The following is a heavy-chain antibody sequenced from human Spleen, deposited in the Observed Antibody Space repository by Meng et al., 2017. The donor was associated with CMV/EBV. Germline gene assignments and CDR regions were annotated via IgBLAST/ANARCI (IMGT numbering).Heavy chain of an antibody. CDR3: ARVGEWFEFDP. Sequence: TGAASGGSIRSSKWWSRVRQRRGKGVECIGEIYHSGNTNYNPSLKSRVTISVDKSKSQFSLKLSSVTAADTAVYYCARVGEWFEFDPWGQGTLVTVSS. J-gene: IGHJ5*02. CDR2: IYHSGNT. CDR1: GGSIRSSKW. V-gene: IGHV4-4*02. D-gene: IGHD3-3*01.